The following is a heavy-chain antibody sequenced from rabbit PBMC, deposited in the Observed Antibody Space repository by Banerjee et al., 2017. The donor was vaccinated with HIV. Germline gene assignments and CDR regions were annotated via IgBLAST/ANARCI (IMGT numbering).Heavy chain of an antibody. CDR1: GFSFSSSYW. CDR3: ARDVDSYVPFNL. CDR2: IYANSGGNS. D-gene: IGHD6-1*01. V-gene: IGHV1S40*01. Sequence: QSLEESGGDLVKPGASLTLTCTASGFSFSSSYWICWVRQAPGKGLEWIACIYANSGGNSYYASWAKGRFTVSKTSSTTVTLQMTSLTAADTATYFCARDVDSYVPFNLWGQGTLVTVS. J-gene: IGHJ4*01.